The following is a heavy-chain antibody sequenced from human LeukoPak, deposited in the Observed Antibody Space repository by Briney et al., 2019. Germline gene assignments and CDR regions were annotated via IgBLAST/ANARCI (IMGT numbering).Heavy chain of an antibody. D-gene: IGHD3-10*01. J-gene: IGHJ4*02. CDR1: GGSISSGGYY. Sequence: SGTLSLTCTVSGGSISSGGYYWSWIRQHPGEGLEWIGYIYYSGSTYYNPSRKSRVTMSVDTSKNQFSLKLSSVTAADTAVYYCARGLIWFGEDYRGQGTLVTVSS. CDR2: IYYSGST. V-gene: IGHV4-31*03. CDR3: ARGLIWFGEDY.